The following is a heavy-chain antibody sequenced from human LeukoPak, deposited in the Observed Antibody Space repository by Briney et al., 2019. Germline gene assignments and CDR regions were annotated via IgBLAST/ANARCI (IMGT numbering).Heavy chain of an antibody. Sequence: GGSLRLSCAASGFTFTNYAMTWVRQAPGKGLEWVSTISGSVSTYYADSVKGRFTISRDDSKNTLYLQMNSLRAEDTAIYYCPKTRGPGAVHPDYWGQGTLVTVSS. CDR2: ISGSVST. V-gene: IGHV3-23*01. D-gene: IGHD3-10*01. CDR3: PKTRGPGAVHPDY. CDR1: GFTFTNYA. J-gene: IGHJ4*02.